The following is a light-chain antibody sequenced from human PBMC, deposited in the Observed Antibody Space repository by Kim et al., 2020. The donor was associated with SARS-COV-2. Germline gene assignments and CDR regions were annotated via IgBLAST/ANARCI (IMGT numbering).Light chain of an antibody. CDR1: SIGSKS. V-gene: IGLV3-21*04. Sequence: GRQARITCGGNSIGSKSGHWYQQMPGQAPVLVISYDSDRPSGIPERFSGSNSGNTATLTISRVEAGDEADYYCQVWDSSSDHRVVFGGGTQLTVL. CDR2: YDS. CDR3: QVWDSSSDHRVV. J-gene: IGLJ2*01.